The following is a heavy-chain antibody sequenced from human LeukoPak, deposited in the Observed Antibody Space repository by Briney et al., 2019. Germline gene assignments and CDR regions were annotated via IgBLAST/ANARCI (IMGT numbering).Heavy chain of an antibody. CDR3: ARDGATAGYYYYGMDV. J-gene: IGHJ6*02. V-gene: IGHV1-3*01. CDR2: INAGNGNT. CDR1: GYTFTSYA. D-gene: IGHD1-14*01. Sequence: ASVKVSCKASGYTFTSYAMHWVRQAPGQRLEWMGWINAGNGNTKYSQKFQGRVTITRDTSASTAYIELCSLRSEDTAVYYCARDGATAGYYYYGMDVWGQGTTVTVSS.